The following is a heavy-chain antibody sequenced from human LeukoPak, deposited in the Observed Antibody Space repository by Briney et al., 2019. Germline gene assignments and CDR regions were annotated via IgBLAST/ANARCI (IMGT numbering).Heavy chain of an antibody. J-gene: IGHJ4*02. Sequence: SETLSLTCTVSGGSISSYYWSWIRQPPGKGLEWIGYMYYSGSTNYNPSLKSRVTMSVDTSKNHFSLKMSSVTAADTAVYYCARSGSDGSGSSDYWGQGTLVTVSS. CDR3: ARSGSDGSGSSDY. CDR2: MYYSGST. V-gene: IGHV4-59*01. D-gene: IGHD3-10*01. CDR1: GGSISSYY.